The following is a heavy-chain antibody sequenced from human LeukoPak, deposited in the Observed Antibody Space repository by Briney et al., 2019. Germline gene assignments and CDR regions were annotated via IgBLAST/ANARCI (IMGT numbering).Heavy chain of an antibody. CDR1: GGSISSYY. D-gene: IGHD5-12*01. V-gene: IGHV4-59*12. CDR2: IYYSGTT. Sequence: SETLFLTCTVSGGSISSYYWSWIRQPPGKGLEWIGSIYYSGTTHYNPSLESRVTISVDTSKNQFSLKLSSVTAADTAVYYCARLGYSGYPRVSYYYYYMDVWGKGTTVTISS. CDR3: ARLGYSGYPRVSYYYYYMDV. J-gene: IGHJ6*03.